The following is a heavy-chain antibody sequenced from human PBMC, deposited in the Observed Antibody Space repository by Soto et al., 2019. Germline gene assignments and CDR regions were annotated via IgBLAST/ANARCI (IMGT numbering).Heavy chain of an antibody. D-gene: IGHD2-15*01. Sequence: GGSLRLSCAASGFTFSSYAMSWVRQAPGKGLEWVSAISGSGGSTYYADSVKGRFTISRDNSKNTLYLQMNSLRAEDTAVYYCAKAVDCSGGSCYSGDYYYYMDVWGKGTTVTISS. CDR2: ISGSGGST. V-gene: IGHV3-23*01. CDR1: GFTFSSYA. CDR3: AKAVDCSGGSCYSGDYYYYMDV. J-gene: IGHJ6*03.